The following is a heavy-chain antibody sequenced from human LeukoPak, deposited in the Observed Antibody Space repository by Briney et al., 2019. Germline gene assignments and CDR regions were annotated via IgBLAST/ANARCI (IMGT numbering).Heavy chain of an antibody. Sequence: ASVKVSCKASGYTFTGYYMHWVRQAPGQGLEWMGWINPNSGGTNYAQKFQGRVTMTGDTSISTAYMELSRLRSDDTAVYYCARSSPGYSGYEYSPGYYFDYWGQGTLVTVSS. J-gene: IGHJ4*02. CDR3: ARSSPGYSGYEYSPGYYFDY. V-gene: IGHV1-2*02. CDR2: INPNSGGT. D-gene: IGHD5-12*01. CDR1: GYTFTGYY.